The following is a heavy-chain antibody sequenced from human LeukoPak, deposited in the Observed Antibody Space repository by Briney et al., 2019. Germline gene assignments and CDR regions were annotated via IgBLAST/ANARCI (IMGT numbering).Heavy chain of an antibody. J-gene: IGHJ4*02. V-gene: IGHV4-31*03. CDR2: IYYSGST. Sequence: SETLSLTCTVSGGSISSGGYYWSWIRQHPGKGLEWIGYIYYSGSTYYNPSLKSRVTISVDTSKNQFSLKLSSVTAADTAVYYCARVDSSGYYYDYWGQRTLVTVSS. D-gene: IGHD3-22*01. CDR3: ARVDSSGYYYDY. CDR1: GGSISSGGYY.